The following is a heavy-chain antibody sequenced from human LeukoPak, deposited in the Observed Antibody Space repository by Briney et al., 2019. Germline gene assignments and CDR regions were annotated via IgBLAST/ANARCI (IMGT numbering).Heavy chain of an antibody. Sequence: PEGSLRLSCAASGFTFSSYAMSWVRQAPGKGLEWVSVISGSGGSTYYADSVKGRFTISRDNSKNTLYLQMNSLRAEDTAVYYCAKDLGPNYYDSSGPRGDFDYWGQGTLVTVSS. CDR2: ISGSGGST. CDR1: GFTFSSYA. D-gene: IGHD3-22*01. J-gene: IGHJ4*02. V-gene: IGHV3-23*01. CDR3: AKDLGPNYYDSSGPRGDFDY.